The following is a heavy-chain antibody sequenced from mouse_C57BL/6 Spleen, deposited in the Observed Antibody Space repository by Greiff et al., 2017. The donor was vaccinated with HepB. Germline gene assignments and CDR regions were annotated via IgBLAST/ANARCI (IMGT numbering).Heavy chain of an antibody. CDR2: INPNNGGT. CDR3: AYGNYDY. CDR1: GYTFTDYY. J-gene: IGHJ2*01. D-gene: IGHD2-10*02. Sequence: EVQLQQSGPELVKPGASVKISCKASGYTFTDYYMNWVKQSHGKSLEWIGDINPNNGGTSYNQKFKGKATLTVDKSSSTAYMELRSLTSEDSAVYCCAYGNYDYWGQGTTLTVSS. V-gene: IGHV1-26*01.